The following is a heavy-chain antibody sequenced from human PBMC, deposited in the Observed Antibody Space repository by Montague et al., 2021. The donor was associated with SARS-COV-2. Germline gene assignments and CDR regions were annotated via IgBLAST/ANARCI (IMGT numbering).Heavy chain of an antibody. J-gene: IGHJ4*02. D-gene: IGHD3-3*01. CDR2: IYYSGST. CDR1: GGSISSGGYY. CDR3: ARAPATIFGVVITNFDY. V-gene: IGHV4-31*03. Sequence: TLSLTCTVSGGSISSGGYYWSWIRQHPGKGLEWIGYIYYSGSTYYNPSLKSRVTISVDTSKNQFSLKLSSVTAADTAVYYCARAPATIFGVVITNFDYWGQGTLVTVSS.